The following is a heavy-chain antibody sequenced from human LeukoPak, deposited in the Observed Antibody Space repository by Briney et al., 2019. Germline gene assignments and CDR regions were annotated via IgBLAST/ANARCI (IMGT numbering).Heavy chain of an antibody. J-gene: IGHJ6*03. CDR1: GGSISSFY. D-gene: IGHD2-15*01. CDR2: IYTSGST. Sequence: SETLSLTCTVSGGSISSFYWSWIRQPAGKGLEWIGRIYTSGSTNYNPSLKSRVSMSVNTSKNHFSLKLSSVTAADTAVYYCARELGYCSGDSCSFYYYIDVWGKGTTVTISS. V-gene: IGHV4-4*07. CDR3: ARELGYCSGDSCSFYYYIDV.